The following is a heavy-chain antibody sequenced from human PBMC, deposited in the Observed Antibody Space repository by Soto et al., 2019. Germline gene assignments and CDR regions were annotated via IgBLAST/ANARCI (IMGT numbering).Heavy chain of an antibody. J-gene: IGHJ4*02. CDR3: ARRYGYYYDY. V-gene: IGHV4-61*05. D-gene: IGHD3-9*01. Sequence: SETLSLTCTVSGGSISNSRYYWAWIRQPPGKGLEWIGYIYYSGSTNYNPSLKSRVTISVDTSKNQLSLKLSSVTAADTAVYYCARRYGYYYDYWGQGTLVTVSS. CDR1: GGSISNSRYY. CDR2: IYYSGST.